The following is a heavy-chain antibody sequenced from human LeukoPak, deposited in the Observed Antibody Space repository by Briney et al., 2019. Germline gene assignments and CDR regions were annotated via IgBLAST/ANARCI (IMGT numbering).Heavy chain of an antibody. D-gene: IGHD3-3*01. CDR1: GGTFSSYA. J-gene: IGHJ6*02. CDR3: ARDQGITIFGEERLWSYYYYGMDV. V-gene: IGHV1-69*13. CDR2: IIPIFGTA. Sequence: ASAKVSCKASGGTFSSYAISWVRQAPGQGLEWMGGIIPIFGTANYAQKFQGRVTITADESTSTAYMELSSLRSEDTAVYYCARDQGITIFGEERLWSYYYYGMDVWGQGTTVTVSS.